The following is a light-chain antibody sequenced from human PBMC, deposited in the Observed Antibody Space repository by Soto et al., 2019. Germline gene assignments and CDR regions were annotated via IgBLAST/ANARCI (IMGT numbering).Light chain of an antibody. CDR1: QSVSTY. V-gene: IGKV3-11*01. J-gene: IGKJ1*01. Sequence: EIVLTQSPATLSLSPGERATLSCRASQSVSTYLAWYQQKPGQAPRLLIYDAFNRATGVPARFRGSGSGTDFTLTISGLEPEDFSVYYCQQYGSPLWTFGQGTKVDIK. CDR2: DAF. CDR3: QQYGSPLWT.